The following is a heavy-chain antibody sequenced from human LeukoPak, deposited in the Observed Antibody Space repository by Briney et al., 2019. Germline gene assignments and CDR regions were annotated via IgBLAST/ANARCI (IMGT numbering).Heavy chain of an antibody. CDR3: ARAPPWGAFDI. CDR1: GGSISSSSYY. J-gene: IGHJ3*02. D-gene: IGHD7-27*01. CDR2: IYYSGST. V-gene: IGHV4-39*07. Sequence: SETLSLTCTVSGGSISSSSYYWGWIRQPPGKGLEWIGSIYYSGSTYYNPSLKSRVTISVDTSKNQFSLKLSSVTAADTAVYYCARAPPWGAFDIWGQGTMVTVSS.